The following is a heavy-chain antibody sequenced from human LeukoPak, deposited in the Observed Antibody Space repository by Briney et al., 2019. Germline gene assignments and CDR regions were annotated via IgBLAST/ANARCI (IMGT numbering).Heavy chain of an antibody. J-gene: IGHJ1*01. CDR1: GDSFSSYYL. CDR2: IHHSGST. CDR3: SIYCSRGYHPGLYFLR. Sequence: SETLSLTCTVSGDSFSSYYLWGWIRAPPGEGLEWIWIIHHSGSTYYNPSLKSRVTMAIDTSKNQFSLELNSVSADDPAMYYFSIYCSRGYHPGLYFLRRGEGTLASVS. V-gene: IGHV4-38-2*02. D-gene: IGHD6-25*01.